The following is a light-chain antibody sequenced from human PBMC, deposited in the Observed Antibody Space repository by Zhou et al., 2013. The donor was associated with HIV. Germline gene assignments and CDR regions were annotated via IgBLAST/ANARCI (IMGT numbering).Light chain of an antibody. J-gene: IGLJ2*01. Sequence: QSALTQPASVSGAPGQSVIISCTGTSSDVGVYKDVSWYQQYPGKAPKLMIFDVSKRPSGVSNRFSGSKSGNTASLFISGLQAEDEADYYCSSYTTTSTVIFGGGTTLTVL. CDR3: SSYTTTSTVI. V-gene: IGLV2-14*01. CDR1: SSDVGVYKD. CDR2: DVS.